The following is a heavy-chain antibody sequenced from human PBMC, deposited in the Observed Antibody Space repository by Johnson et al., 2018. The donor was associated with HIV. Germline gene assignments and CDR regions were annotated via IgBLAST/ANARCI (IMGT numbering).Heavy chain of an antibody. Sequence: VQLVESGGGVVQPGRSLRISCAASGFTFSNYAMHWVRQAPGKGLEWVSYISSSGSTIYYADSVKGRFSISRDNAKNSVYLQMNSLRAEDTAGTYCAKEGGRSRGSNYRDAFDIWGQGTMVTVSS. V-gene: IGHV3-48*03. CDR2: ISSSGSTI. J-gene: IGHJ3*02. CDR3: AKEGGRSRGSNYRDAFDI. CDR1: GFTFSNYA. D-gene: IGHD1-26*01.